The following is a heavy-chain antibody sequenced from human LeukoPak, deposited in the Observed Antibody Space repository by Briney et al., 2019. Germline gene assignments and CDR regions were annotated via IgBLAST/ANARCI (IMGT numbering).Heavy chain of an antibody. D-gene: IGHD3-16*01. CDR2: ISHDGSKK. CDR3: ARALWGIIPFDY. Sequence: GGSLRLSCAASGFTLSSYGMHWVRQPQGEGLEWVAVISHDGSKKYSAESVKGRFTVSRDDSTNTVFLQMTTLRAEDTAIYYCARALWGIIPFDYWGRGTLVTVSS. J-gene: IGHJ4*02. V-gene: IGHV3-30*03. CDR1: GFTLSSYG.